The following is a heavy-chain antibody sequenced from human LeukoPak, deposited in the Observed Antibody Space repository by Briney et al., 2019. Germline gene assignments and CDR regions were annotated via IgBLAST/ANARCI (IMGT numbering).Heavy chain of an antibody. V-gene: IGHV4-39*01. Sequence: SETLSLTCTVSGGSISSSSYYWGWIRQPPGKGLEWIGSIYYSGSTYYNPSLKSRVTISVDTSKNQFSLKLSSVTAADTAVYYCARRMTRGYSSIFWFDPWGQGTLVTVSS. CDR3: ARRMTRGYSSIFWFDP. D-gene: IGHD5-18*01. CDR2: IYYSGST. J-gene: IGHJ5*02. CDR1: GGSISSSSYY.